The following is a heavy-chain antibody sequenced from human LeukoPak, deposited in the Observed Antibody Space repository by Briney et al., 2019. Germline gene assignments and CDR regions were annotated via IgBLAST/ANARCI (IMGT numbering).Heavy chain of an antibody. V-gene: IGHV4-59*02. J-gene: IGHJ4*02. CDR3: ASRKLGNDY. D-gene: IGHD7-27*01. Sequence: SETLSLTCTVSGGSVTDYYWSWIRQSQGPGLEWIGYINYTGTSYTPYLKSRVTITTDTSNNPFSLKLISLTSADTAVHYCASRKLGNDYWGQGTLVTVSS. CDR1: GGSVTDYY. CDR2: INYTGT.